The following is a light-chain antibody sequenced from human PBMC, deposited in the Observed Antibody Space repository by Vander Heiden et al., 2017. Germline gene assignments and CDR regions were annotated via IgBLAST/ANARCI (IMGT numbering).Light chain of an antibody. CDR1: QSVSSSY. CDR3: QHYGSSAWT. V-gene: IGKV3-20*01. J-gene: IGKJ1*01. Sequence: EIVLTQSPGTLPLSPGESATLSCSASQSVSSSYLAWYQQKPGQAPRLLIYGASSRATGIPDRVSGSGSGTDFTLTSSRLEPEDIAVYYCQHYGSSAWTFGHGTKVEIK. CDR2: GAS.